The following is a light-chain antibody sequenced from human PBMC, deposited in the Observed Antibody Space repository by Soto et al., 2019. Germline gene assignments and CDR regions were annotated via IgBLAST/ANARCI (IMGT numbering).Light chain of an antibody. CDR3: AAWDDSLNVHVV. J-gene: IGLJ2*01. V-gene: IGLV1-44*01. Sequence: QSVLTQPPSASGXPXXXXTXSCSXSSXXIGSNTVNWYQQLPGTAPKLLIHSNNQRPSGVPDRFSGSKSGTSASLAISGLQSEDEADYYCAAWDDSLNVHVVFGGGTKLTVL. CDR2: SNN. CDR1: SXXIGSNT.